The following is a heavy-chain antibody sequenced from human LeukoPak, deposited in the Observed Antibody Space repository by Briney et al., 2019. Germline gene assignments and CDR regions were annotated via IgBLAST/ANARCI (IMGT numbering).Heavy chain of an antibody. Sequence: GGSLRLSCVASGFTFSTYSMNWVRQAPGKGLEWVSYISPSSSSIYYADSVKGRFTISRVNAKNSLYLQMNSLRDEDTAVYYCASRDYWGQGTLVTVSS. CDR2: ISPSSSSI. V-gene: IGHV3-48*02. J-gene: IGHJ4*02. CDR1: GFTFSTYS. CDR3: ASRDY.